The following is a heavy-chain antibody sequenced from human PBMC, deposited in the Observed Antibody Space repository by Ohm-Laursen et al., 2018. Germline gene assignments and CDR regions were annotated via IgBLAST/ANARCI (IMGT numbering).Heavy chain of an antibody. CDR3: AKDSWELLDAFDI. CDR1: GFTFSSYG. J-gene: IGHJ3*02. CDR2: IWYDGSNE. V-gene: IGHV3-33*06. Sequence: SLRLSCAASGFTFSSYGMHWVRQAPGKGLEWVVVIWYDGSNEYYADSVKGRFTISRDNSKNTLYLQMNSLRAEDTAVYYCAKDSWELLDAFDIWGQGTMVTVSS. D-gene: IGHD1-26*01.